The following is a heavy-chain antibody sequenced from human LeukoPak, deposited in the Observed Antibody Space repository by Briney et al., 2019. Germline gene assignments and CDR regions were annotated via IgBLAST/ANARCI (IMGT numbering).Heavy chain of an antibody. CDR1: GFTFSNYW. Sequence: PGGSLRLSCAASGFTFSNYWMSWVRQAPGKGLEWVANIKEDGSTKYYVDSVKGRFTISRANAKNSVYLQISSLRVEDTAVYYCARIWYSSSSYDYWGQGTLVTVSS. V-gene: IGHV3-7*01. D-gene: IGHD6-6*01. CDR3: ARIWYSSSSYDY. J-gene: IGHJ4*02. CDR2: IKEDGSTK.